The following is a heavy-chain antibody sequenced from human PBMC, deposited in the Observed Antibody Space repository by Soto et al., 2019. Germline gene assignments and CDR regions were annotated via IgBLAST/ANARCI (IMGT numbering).Heavy chain of an antibody. CDR1: GGSISSGGYY. CDR3: ARDLTGDCWFDP. D-gene: IGHD7-27*01. CDR2: IYYSGST. V-gene: IGHV4-31*03. J-gene: IGHJ5*02. Sequence: PSETLSLTCPVSGGSISSGGYYWSWIRQHPGKGLEWIGYIYYSGSTYYNPSLKSRVTISVDTSKNQFSLKLSSVTAADTAVYYCARDLTGDCWFDPWGQGTLVTVSS.